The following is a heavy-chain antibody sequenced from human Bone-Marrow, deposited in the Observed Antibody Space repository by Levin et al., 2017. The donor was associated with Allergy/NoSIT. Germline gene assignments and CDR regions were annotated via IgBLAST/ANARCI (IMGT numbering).Heavy chain of an antibody. J-gene: IGHJ6*02. Sequence: PGGSLRLSCEGSGFAFGTFAMHWVRQAPGKGLEWVAWLSYDGTSKYYAESVKGRFTVSRDNSKNTLYLQMSSLRPEDTAVYYCAREEYLKALYYYGMDVWGQGTTVTVSS. CDR3: AREEYLKALYYYGMDV. D-gene: IGHD2/OR15-2a*01. CDR1: GFAFGTFA. V-gene: IGHV3-30*03. CDR2: LSYDGTSK.